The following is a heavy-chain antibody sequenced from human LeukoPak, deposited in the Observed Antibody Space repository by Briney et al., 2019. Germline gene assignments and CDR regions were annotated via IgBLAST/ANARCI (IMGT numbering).Heavy chain of an antibody. CDR3: AREYCSSASCYFDP. D-gene: IGHD2-2*01. CDR2: ISGSGATT. J-gene: IGHJ5*02. CDR1: GFTFSSYA. Sequence: PGGSLRLSCVASGFTFSSYAMNWVRQAPGKGLEWVSVISGSGATTYYPGSVKGRFTISRENAKNSLYLQMNSLRAGDTAVYYCAREYCSSASCYFDPWGQGTLVTVSS. V-gene: IGHV3-13*01.